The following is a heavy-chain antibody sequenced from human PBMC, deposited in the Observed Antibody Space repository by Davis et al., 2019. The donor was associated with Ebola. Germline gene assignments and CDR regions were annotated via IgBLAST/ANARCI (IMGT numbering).Heavy chain of an antibody. J-gene: IGHJ6*04. Sequence: GESLKISCAASGFTFSSYAMHWVRQAPGKGLEWVAVISYDGSNKYYADSVKGRFTISRDNSKNTLYLQMNSLRAEDTAVYYCAKAWVAARNDYYYYYGMDVWGKGTTVTVSS. CDR3: AKAWVAARNDYYYYYGMDV. D-gene: IGHD6-6*01. CDR1: GFTFSSYA. CDR2: ISYDGSNK. V-gene: IGHV3-30-3*01.